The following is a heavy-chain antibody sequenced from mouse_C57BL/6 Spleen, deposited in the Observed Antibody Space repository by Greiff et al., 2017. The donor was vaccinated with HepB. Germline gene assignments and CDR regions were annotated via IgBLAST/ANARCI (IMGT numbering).Heavy chain of an antibody. CDR3: ARYYSKRFDY. Sequence: VQLQQSGPELVKPGASVKMSCKASGYTFTDYNMHWVKQSHGKGLEWIGYINPNNGGTSYNQKFKGKSTLTVNKSSSTAYMELRSLTSEDSAVYYCARYYSKRFDYWGQGTTLTVSS. CDR2: INPNNGGT. D-gene: IGHD2-5*01. CDR1: GYTFTDYN. V-gene: IGHV1-22*01. J-gene: IGHJ2*01.